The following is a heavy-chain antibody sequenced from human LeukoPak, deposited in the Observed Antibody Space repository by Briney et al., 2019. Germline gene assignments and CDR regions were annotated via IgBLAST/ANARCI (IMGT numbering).Heavy chain of an antibody. CDR3: AKGLPYSGYDYYFEY. D-gene: IGHD5-12*01. Sequence: GGFLRLSCAASGSTFSNYAMRWGGQSPGKGLDWVSGFSGSGGSTNYAESVKGRFTISRDNSKNTLFLQMNSLRDEETAVYYCAKGLPYSGYDYYFEYWGQGTLVTVSS. CDR1: GSTFSNYA. CDR2: FSGSGGST. J-gene: IGHJ4*02. V-gene: IGHV3-23*01.